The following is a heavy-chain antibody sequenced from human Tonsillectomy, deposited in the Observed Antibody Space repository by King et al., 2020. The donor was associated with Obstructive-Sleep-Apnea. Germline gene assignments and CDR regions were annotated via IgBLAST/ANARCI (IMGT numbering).Heavy chain of an antibody. CDR3: AKVLGAATYYYYYGMDV. V-gene: IGHV3-23*04. CDR1: GLTFSDYA. D-gene: IGHD1-26*01. CDR2: ISGGGGSGGST. Sequence: QLVESGGGLVQPGGSLRLSCAASGLTFSDYAMSWVRQAPGKGLEWVSAISGGGGSGGSTYYADSVKGRFTISRDNSQNTLYLQMNSLRAEDTAVYYCAKVLGAATYYYYYGMDVWGQGTTVTVSS. J-gene: IGHJ6*02.